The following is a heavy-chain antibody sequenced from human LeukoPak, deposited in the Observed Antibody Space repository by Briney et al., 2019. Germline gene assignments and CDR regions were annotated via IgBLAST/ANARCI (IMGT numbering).Heavy chain of an antibody. V-gene: IGHV1-2*02. Sequence: ASVKVSCKASGYTFTGYYMHWVRQAPGQGLEWMGWINPNSGGTNYAQKFQGRVTMTRDTSISTAYMELSRLRSDDPAVYYCARDRTSPYDSSGYYPYWGQGTLVTVSS. CDR1: GYTFTGYY. D-gene: IGHD3-22*01. J-gene: IGHJ4*02. CDR2: INPNSGGT. CDR3: ARDRTSPYDSSGYYPY.